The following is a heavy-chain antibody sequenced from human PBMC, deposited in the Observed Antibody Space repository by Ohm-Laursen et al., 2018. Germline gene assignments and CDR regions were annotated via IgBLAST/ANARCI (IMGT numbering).Heavy chain of an antibody. CDR2: ISWNSGSI. V-gene: IGHV3-9*01. J-gene: IGHJ4*02. D-gene: IGHD3-22*01. CDR3: AKGDSYEGSGYITY. Sequence: SLRLSCSASGFTFDDYAMHWVRQAPGKGLEWVSGISWNSGSIGYADSVKGRFTISRDNAKNSLYLQMNSLRVEDTALYYCAKGDSYEGSGYITYWGQGTLVTVSS. CDR1: GFTFDDYA.